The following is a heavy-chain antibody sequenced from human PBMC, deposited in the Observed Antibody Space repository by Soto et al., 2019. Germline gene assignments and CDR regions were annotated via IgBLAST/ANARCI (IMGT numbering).Heavy chain of an antibody. V-gene: IGHV1-69*01. D-gene: IGHD2-2*01. J-gene: IGHJ6*02. Sequence: QVQLVQSGAEVKKPGSSVNVSCKASGGTFSSYAISWVRQAPGQGLEWMVGIIPISGTANYAQKFQGRVTITADESTSTAYRERSSLRSEDTAVYYCARSQGSSTSLEIYYYYYSGMDVWGQGTTVTVSS. CDR1: GGTFSSYA. CDR3: ARSQGSSTSLEIYYYYYSGMDV. CDR2: IIPISGTA.